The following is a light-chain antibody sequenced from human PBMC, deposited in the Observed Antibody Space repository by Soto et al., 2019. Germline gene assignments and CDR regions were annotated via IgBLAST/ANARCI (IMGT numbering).Light chain of an antibody. J-gene: IGLJ2*01. Sequence: QSVLTQPASVSGSPGQSITISCTGTSSDIGTYNYVSWYQHHPGKVPKLIMYDVSNRPSGVSNRFSGSKSGNTASLTISGLQAEDEADYYFSSYSSSSTLLLFGGGTKLTVL. CDR2: DVS. CDR3: SSYSSSSTLLL. CDR1: SSDIGTYNY. V-gene: IGLV2-14*01.